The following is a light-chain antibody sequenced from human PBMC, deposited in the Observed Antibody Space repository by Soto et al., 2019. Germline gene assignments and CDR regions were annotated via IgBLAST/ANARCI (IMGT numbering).Light chain of an antibody. J-gene: IGLJ1*01. CDR2: EVT. CDR1: SGDIGSYNR. Sequence: QSVLTQPASVSGSPGQSITISCTGTSGDIGSYNRVSWYQQHPGKAPKLIIYEVTDRPSGVSNRFSGSKSGNTASLTISGLQAEDEADYYCSSYTSSSTLNVFGTGTKLTVL. V-gene: IGLV2-14*01. CDR3: SSYTSSSTLNV.